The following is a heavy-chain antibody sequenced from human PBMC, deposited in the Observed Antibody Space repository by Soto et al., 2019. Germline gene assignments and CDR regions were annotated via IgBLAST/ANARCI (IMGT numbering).Heavy chain of an antibody. Sequence: SQTLSLTCAISGDSVSSNSAAWNWIRQSPSRGLEWLGRTYYRSKWYNDYAVSVKSRITINPDTSKNQFSLQLNSVTPEDTAVYYCARGKTRDYYDSSGAGAFDIWGQGTMVTVS. CDR2: TYYRSKWYN. CDR1: GDSVSSNSAA. CDR3: ARGKTRDYYDSSGAGAFDI. V-gene: IGHV6-1*01. D-gene: IGHD3-22*01. J-gene: IGHJ3*02.